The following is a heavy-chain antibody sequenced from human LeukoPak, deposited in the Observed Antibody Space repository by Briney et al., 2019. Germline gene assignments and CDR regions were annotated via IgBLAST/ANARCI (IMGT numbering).Heavy chain of an antibody. D-gene: IGHD2-2*02. J-gene: IGHJ3*02. CDR3: ARVKALYCSSTSCYRGAFDI. CDR2: MNPNSGNA. Sequence: ASVKVSCKASGYTFTSYDINWVRQATGQGLEWMGWMNPNSGNAGYAQKFQGRVTMTRNTSISTAYMELSSLRSDDTAVYYCARVKALYCSSTSCYRGAFDIWGQGTMVTVSS. V-gene: IGHV1-8*01. CDR1: GYTFTSYD.